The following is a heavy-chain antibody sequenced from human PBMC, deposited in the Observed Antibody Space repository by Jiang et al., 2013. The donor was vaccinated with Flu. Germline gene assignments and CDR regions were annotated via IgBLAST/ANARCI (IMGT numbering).Heavy chain of an antibody. CDR2: TYYRSGWYN. V-gene: IGHV6-1*01. CDR1: GDSVSSQTTG. Sequence: QTLSLTCAISGDSVSSQTTGWNWIRLSPSRGLEWLGRTYYRSGWYNDFALSLKSRITIYPDTSKNQFSLQLSSVTPDDTAVYYCARDRDPSKNDGFDIWGQGTMVTVSS. D-gene: IGHD5-24*01. J-gene: IGHJ3*02. CDR3: ARDRDPSKNDGFDI.